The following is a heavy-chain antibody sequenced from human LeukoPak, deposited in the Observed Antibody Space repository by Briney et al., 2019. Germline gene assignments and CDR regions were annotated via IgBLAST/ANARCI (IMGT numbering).Heavy chain of an antibody. CDR3: ARDDYDDSTRGLDY. V-gene: IGHV4-4*07. CDR1: GVSVSSFY. J-gene: IGHJ4*02. D-gene: IGHD4-17*01. Sequence: SETLSLTCTVSGVSVSSFYWTWIRRPAGKGLEWIGRIYATGNSNFNPSLKSRVTMSIDTSKNQFSLKLSSVTAADTAVYYCARDDYDDSTRGLDYWGQGTLVTVSS. CDR2: IYATGNS.